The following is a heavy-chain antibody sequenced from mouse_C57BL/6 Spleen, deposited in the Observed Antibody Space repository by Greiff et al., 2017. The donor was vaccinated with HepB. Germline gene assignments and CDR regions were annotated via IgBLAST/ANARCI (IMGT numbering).Heavy chain of an antibody. CDR1: GYSITSGYY. D-gene: IGHD2-1*01. V-gene: IGHV3-6*01. J-gene: IGHJ1*03. CDR2: ISYDGSN. CDR3: AIYGNYEYFDV. Sequence: DVKLQESGPGLVKPSQSLSLTCSVTGYSITSGYYWNWIRQFPGNKLEWMGYISYDGSNNYNPSLKNRISITRDTSKNQFFLKLNSVTTEDTATYYCAIYGNYEYFDVWGTGTTVTVSS.